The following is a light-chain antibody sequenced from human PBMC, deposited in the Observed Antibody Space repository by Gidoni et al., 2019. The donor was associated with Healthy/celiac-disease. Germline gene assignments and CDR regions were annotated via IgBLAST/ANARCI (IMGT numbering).Light chain of an antibody. CDR2: DAS. V-gene: IGKV3-11*01. CDR1: QSVSSY. J-gene: IGKJ4*01. Sequence: EIVFTQSPATMSLSQGERANLSCRASQSVSSYLAWYQQKPGQAPRLLIYDASNRATGIPARFSGSGSGTDFTITISSLEPEDFAVYYCQQRSNWLTFGGGTKVEIK. CDR3: QQRSNWLT.